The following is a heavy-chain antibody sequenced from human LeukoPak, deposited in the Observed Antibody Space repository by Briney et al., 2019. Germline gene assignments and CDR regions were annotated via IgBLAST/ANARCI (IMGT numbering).Heavy chain of an antibody. D-gene: IGHD3-9*01. Sequence: SQTLSLTCTVSGGSISSGGYYWSWIRQHPGKGLEWIGYIYYSGSTYYNPSLKSRVTISVDTSKSQFSLKRSSVTAADTAVYYGARRYFGGRVYWGQGTLVTVSS. CDR1: GGSISSGGYY. J-gene: IGHJ4*02. CDR2: IYYSGST. V-gene: IGHV4-31*03. CDR3: ARRYFGGRVY.